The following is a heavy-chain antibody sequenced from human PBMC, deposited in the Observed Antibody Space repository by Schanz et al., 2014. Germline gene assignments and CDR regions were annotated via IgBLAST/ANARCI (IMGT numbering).Heavy chain of an antibody. D-gene: IGHD3-10*01. Sequence: EVQLVESGGGVVQPGRSLRLSCAASGFSFSDHAMSWVRQAPGKGLEWVSAISGSGGSTYYADSVKGRFTISRDNSKNTLYLQMNSLRAEDTAVYYCAKGRFGELSAFDIWGQGTMVTVSS. CDR3: AKGRFGELSAFDI. V-gene: IGHV3-23*04. CDR2: ISGSGGST. CDR1: GFSFSDHA. J-gene: IGHJ3*02.